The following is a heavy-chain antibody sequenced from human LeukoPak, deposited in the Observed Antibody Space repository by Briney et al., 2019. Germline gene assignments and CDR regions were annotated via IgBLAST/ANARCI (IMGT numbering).Heavy chain of an antibody. J-gene: IGHJ4*02. CDR1: GGSISSGGYY. V-gene: IGHV4-31*03. Sequence: SQTLSLTCTVSGGSISSGGYYWSWLRQHPGKGLEWIGYIYYSGSTYYNPSLKSRVTISVDTSKNQFSLKLSSVTAADTAVYYCAAEGIAAAVDYWGQGTLVTVSS. D-gene: IGHD6-13*01. CDR2: IYYSGST. CDR3: AAEGIAAAVDY.